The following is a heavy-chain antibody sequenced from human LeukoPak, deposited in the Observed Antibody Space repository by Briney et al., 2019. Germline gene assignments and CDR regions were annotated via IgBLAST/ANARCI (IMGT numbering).Heavy chain of an antibody. V-gene: IGHV3-7*03. J-gene: IGHJ4*02. D-gene: IGHD6-6*01. CDR1: GFTFSSFW. Sequence: GGSLRLSCAASGFTFSSFWMSWVRQAPGKGLEWVANIKQDGSEKYYVDSVKGRFTISRDNAKNSLYLQMNSLRAEDTAVYYCAGVVISARLGPLDYWGQGTLVTVSS. CDR3: AGVVISARLGPLDY. CDR2: IKQDGSEK.